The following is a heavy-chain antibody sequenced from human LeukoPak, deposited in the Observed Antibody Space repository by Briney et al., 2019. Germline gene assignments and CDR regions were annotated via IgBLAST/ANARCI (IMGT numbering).Heavy chain of an antibody. J-gene: IGHJ4*02. CDR2: VSASGDST. Sequence: PGGSLRLSCAASGFTFSSYAMSWVRQAPGKGLAWISTVSASGDSTSYADSVKGRFTISRDNSKNALYLQVNSLRADDAALYYCAKSHYYDSGSIDYWGQGTLVTVSS. CDR3: AKSHYYDSGSIDY. CDR1: GFTFSSYA. V-gene: IGHV3-23*01. D-gene: IGHD3-10*01.